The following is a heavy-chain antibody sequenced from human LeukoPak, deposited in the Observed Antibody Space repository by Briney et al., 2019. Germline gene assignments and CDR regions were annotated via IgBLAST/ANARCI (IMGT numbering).Heavy chain of an antibody. J-gene: IGHJ4*02. Sequence: SETLSLTCSVSGGGTFSGYFWSWFRQAPGEGLGWIGEINHSGISHNNPSLKSRVTLFVDTSKKQFSLRLTSVTAADTAVYFCARGYRTASPRVDYWGQGTLVSVSS. D-gene: IGHD5-12*01. CDR3: ARGYRTASPRVDY. CDR2: INHSGIS. V-gene: IGHV4-34*01. CDR1: GGGTFSGYF.